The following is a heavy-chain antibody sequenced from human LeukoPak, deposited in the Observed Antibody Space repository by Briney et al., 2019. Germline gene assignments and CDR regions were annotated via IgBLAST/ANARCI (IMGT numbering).Heavy chain of an antibody. J-gene: IGHJ4*02. CDR1: GDSVSSNSAA. Sequence: SQTLSLTCAISGDSVSSNSAAWNWTRQSPSRGLEWLGRTYYRSKWYNDYAVSVKSRITINPDTSKNQFSLQLNSVTPEDTAVYYCARGYSSSTALFDYWGQGTLVTVSS. CDR3: ARGYSSSTALFDY. CDR2: TYYRSKWYN. D-gene: IGHD6-13*01. V-gene: IGHV6-1*01.